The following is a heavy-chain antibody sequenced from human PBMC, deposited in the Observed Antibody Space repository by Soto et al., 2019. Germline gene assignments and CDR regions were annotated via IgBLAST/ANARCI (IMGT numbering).Heavy chain of an antibody. J-gene: IGHJ6*03. D-gene: IGHD3-10*01. V-gene: IGHV4-59*08. CDR3: ARVPFRVTMVRGVPYYYIDV. Sequence: PSETLSLTCTVSGGSISSYYWSWIRQPPGKGLEWIGYIYYSGSTNYNPSLKSRVTISVDTSKNQFSLKLSSVTAADTAVYYCARVPFRVTMVRGVPYYYIDVWGKGTTVTVSS. CDR1: GGSISSYY. CDR2: IYYSGST.